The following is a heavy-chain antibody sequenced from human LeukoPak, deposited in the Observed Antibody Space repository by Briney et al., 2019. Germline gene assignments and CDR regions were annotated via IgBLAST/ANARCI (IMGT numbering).Heavy chain of an antibody. CDR1: GFTFSSYA. D-gene: IGHD4-17*01. V-gene: IGHV3-23*01. Sequence: PGGSLRLSCAASGFTFSSYAMSWVRQAPGKGLEWVSAISGSGGSTYYAHSVKGRFTISRDNSKTTLYLQMNSLRAEDTAVYYCAKDLLAGYGVAHDAFDIGGQGTMVTVSS. CDR2: ISGSGGST. J-gene: IGHJ3*02. CDR3: AKDLLAGYGVAHDAFDI.